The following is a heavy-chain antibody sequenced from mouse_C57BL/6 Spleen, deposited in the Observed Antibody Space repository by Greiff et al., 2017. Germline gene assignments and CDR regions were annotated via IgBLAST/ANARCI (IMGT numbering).Heavy chain of an antibody. J-gene: IGHJ4*01. CDR3: VRHEQYYGSNCYAMDD. CDR2: IRSKSNNYAT. CDR1: GFSFTTYA. D-gene: IGHD1-1*01. Sequence: EVKLVESGGGLVQPKGSLKLSCAASGFSFTTYAMNWVRQAPGQGLEWVARIRSKSNNYATYYADSVKDRFTISRDDSESMLYLQMNNLKTEDTAMYYCVRHEQYYGSNCYAMDDWGQGTSVTVSS. V-gene: IGHV10-1*01.